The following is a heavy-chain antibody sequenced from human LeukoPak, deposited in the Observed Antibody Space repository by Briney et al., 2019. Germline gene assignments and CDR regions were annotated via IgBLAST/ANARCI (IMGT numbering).Heavy chain of an antibody. J-gene: IGHJ4*02. D-gene: IGHD4-17*01. CDR3: ASPAYGDHPFNY. CDR1: GYTFTSYD. V-gene: IGHV1-18*01. Sequence: GSVKVSCKASGYTFTSYDISWVRQAPGQGLEWMGWISAYNGNTNYAQKLQGRVTMTTDTSTSTAYMELRSLRSDDTAVYYCASPAYGDHPFNYWGQGTLVTVSS. CDR2: ISAYNGNT.